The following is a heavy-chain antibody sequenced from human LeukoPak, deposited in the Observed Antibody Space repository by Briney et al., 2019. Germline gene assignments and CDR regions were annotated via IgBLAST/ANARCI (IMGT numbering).Heavy chain of an antibody. Sequence: GESLKISCKGSGYSFTTYWIDWVRQMPGKGLEWMGIIYPGDSDTTYSPSFQGQVTFSADKSISTAYLQWSSLKASDTAMYYCARHASGYAADAFDYWGQGSLVTVSS. D-gene: IGHD3-22*01. V-gene: IGHV5-51*01. J-gene: IGHJ4*02. CDR3: ARHASGYAADAFDY. CDR2: IYPGDSDT. CDR1: GYSFTTYW.